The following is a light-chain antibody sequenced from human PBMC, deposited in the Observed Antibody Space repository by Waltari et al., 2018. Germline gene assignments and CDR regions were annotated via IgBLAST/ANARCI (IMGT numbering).Light chain of an antibody. V-gene: IGLV2-14*01. J-gene: IGLJ2*01. CDR2: EVS. CDR3: TSYTSATTVI. CDR1: SRDIGLYDY. Sequence: QSALAQPASVSGPPGQSITISCSGTSRDIGLYDYVSWYQQHPGKVPKLIIFEVSNRPAGASARFSGSKSGNAASLTISTLQPEDEAEYYCTSYTSATTVIFGGGTRLTVL.